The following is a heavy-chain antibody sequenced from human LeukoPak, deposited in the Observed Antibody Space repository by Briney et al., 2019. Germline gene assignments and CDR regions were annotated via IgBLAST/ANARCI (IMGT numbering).Heavy chain of an antibody. CDR3: ARRPIAAAGFDP. CDR2: INAGNGNT. J-gene: IGHJ5*02. CDR1: GYTFTSYA. V-gene: IGHV1-3*01. Sequence: GASVKVSCKASGYTFTSYAMHWVRQAPGQRLEWMGWINAGNGNTKYSQKFQGRVTITRDTSASTAYMELSSLRSEDTAVYYCARRPIAAAGFDPWGQGTLVTVSS. D-gene: IGHD6-13*01.